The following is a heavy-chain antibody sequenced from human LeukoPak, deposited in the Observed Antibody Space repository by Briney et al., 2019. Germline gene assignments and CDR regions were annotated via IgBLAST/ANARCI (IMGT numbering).Heavy chain of an antibody. CDR1: GGTFSSYA. Sequence: ASVKVSCKASGGTFSSYAISWVRQAPGQGLEWMGRIIPIFGTANYAQKFQGRVTITTDESTSTAYMELSSPRSEDTAVYYCARDLYYYDSSNAFDIWGQGTMVTVSS. V-gene: IGHV1-69*05. CDR2: IIPIFGTA. J-gene: IGHJ3*02. CDR3: ARDLYYYDSSNAFDI. D-gene: IGHD3-22*01.